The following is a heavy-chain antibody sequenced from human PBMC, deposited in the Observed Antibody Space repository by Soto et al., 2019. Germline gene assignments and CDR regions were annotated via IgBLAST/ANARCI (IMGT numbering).Heavy chain of an antibody. D-gene: IGHD2-21*02. Sequence: PGGSLRLSCAASGFTFSSYAMHWVRQAPGKGLEWVAVISYDGSNKYYADSVKGRFTISRDSSKNTLYLQMNSLRAEDTAVYYCARESCGGDCYLYYYGMDVWGQGTTVTVSS. CDR3: ARESCGGDCYLYYYGMDV. V-gene: IGHV3-30-3*01. CDR2: ISYDGSNK. J-gene: IGHJ6*02. CDR1: GFTFSSYA.